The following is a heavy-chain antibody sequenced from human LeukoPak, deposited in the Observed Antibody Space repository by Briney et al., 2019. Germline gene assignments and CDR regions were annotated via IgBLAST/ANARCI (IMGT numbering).Heavy chain of an antibody. CDR2: IYYSGNT. CDR1: GDSVSSGNYY. Sequence: SETLSLTCTVSGDSVSSGNYYWSWIRQPPGKGLEWIGSIYYSGNTYYNPSLKSRVTISADTSKNQFSLKLSSVTAADTAVYYCARHVDGYYYYGMDVWGQGTTVTVSS. D-gene: IGHD2-15*01. CDR3: ARHVDGYYYYGMDV. J-gene: IGHJ6*02. V-gene: IGHV4-39*01.